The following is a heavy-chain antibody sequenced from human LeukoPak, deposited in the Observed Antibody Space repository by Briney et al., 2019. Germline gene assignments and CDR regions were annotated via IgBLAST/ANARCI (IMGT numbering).Heavy chain of an antibody. J-gene: IGHJ2*01. CDR1: GGSFSGYY. V-gene: IGHV4-34*01. D-gene: IGHD4-17*01. CDR2: INHSGST. CDR3: ARRKGGGLRPIYWYFDL. Sequence: SETLSLTCAVYGGSFSGYYWSWIRQPPGKGLEWIREINHSGSTNYNPSLKSRVTISVDTSKNQLSLKLSSVTAADTAVYYCARRKGGGLRPIYWYFDLWGRGTLVTVSS.